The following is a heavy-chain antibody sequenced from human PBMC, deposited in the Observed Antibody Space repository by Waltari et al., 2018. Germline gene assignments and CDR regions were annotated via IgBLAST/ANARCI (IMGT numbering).Heavy chain of an antibody. Sequence: QLQLQESDPGLVKPSETLSLTCTVSGGSISSSSYYWGWIRQPPGKGLEWIGSIYYSGSTYYNPSLKSRVTISVDTSKNQFSLKLSSVTAADTAVYYCARVGDYALDYWGQGTLVTVSS. J-gene: IGHJ4*02. CDR3: ARVGDYALDY. V-gene: IGHV4-39*07. CDR1: GGSISSSSYY. CDR2: IYYSGST. D-gene: IGHD4-17*01.